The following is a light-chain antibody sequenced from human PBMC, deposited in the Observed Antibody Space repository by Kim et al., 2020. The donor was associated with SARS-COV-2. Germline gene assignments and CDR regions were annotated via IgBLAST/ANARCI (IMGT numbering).Light chain of an antibody. Sequence: SPGGSGTLSCRASQYVSSSYLALYQRRPGQAPRLLIHDASNRATGIPYRISGSGSGTDFTLTISRLEPEDSAVYYCQQYGTSPPTFGQGTKVDIK. J-gene: IGKJ1*01. CDR2: DAS. V-gene: IGKV3-20*01. CDR1: QYVSSSY. CDR3: QQYGTSPPT.